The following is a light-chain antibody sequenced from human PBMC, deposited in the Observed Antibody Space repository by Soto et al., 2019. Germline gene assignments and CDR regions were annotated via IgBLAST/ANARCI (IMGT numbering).Light chain of an antibody. J-gene: IGKJ3*01. CDR2: DAP. V-gene: IGKV1-33*01. CDR3: QHCDHLPPGFL. CDR1: QDTSKY. Sequence: DIQLNQSPPSLSASVGDRVTITCQASQDTSKYVNWYQQRAGEAPKLPIYDAPSLQGVVPSRFRGSVSGTDFTLNINSLQLEDIATYNRQHCDHLPPGFLVGSGPTLDI.